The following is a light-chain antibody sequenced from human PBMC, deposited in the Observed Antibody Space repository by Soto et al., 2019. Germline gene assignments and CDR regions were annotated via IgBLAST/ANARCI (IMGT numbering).Light chain of an antibody. CDR3: QQSYSYPIT. V-gene: IGKV3-15*01. Sequence: EIVMTKSPVNLSVSPGYGSTLSCRAIQSVSSNLAWYQKKSGQAHGLLISGASTRATGIPSRFSVSGSGTDCTLTISCLQSEELSTYDCQQSYSYPITLGQFTRLEVK. CDR1: QSVSSN. CDR2: GAS. J-gene: IGKJ5*01.